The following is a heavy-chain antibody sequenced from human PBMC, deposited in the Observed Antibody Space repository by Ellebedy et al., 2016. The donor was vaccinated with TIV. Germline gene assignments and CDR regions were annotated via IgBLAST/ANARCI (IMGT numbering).Heavy chain of an antibody. V-gene: IGHV3-7*03. CDR3: AREGGSYTHYFDY. D-gene: IGHD3-10*01. CDR1: GFTFSSSA. Sequence: PGGSLRLSCAASGFTFSSSAMTWVRQAPGKGLEWVAHIKEDGSVKHHVDSVKGRFTISRDNAKNSLYLQMNSLRAEDTAVYYCAREGGSYTHYFDYWGQGTLVTVSS. CDR2: IKEDGSVK. J-gene: IGHJ4*02.